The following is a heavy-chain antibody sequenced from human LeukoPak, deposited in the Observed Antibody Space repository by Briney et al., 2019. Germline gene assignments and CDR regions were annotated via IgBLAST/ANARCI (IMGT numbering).Heavy chain of an antibody. D-gene: IGHD3-22*01. V-gene: IGHV4-34*01. Sequence: SETLSLTCAVYGGSFSGYYWSWIRQPPGKGLEWIGEINHSGSTNYNPSLKSRVTISVDTSKNQFSLKLSSVTAADTAVYYCARGRPSPSYYYDSSGYWDYWGQGTLVTVSS. CDR1: GGSFSGYY. CDR3: ARGRPSPSYYYDSSGYWDY. CDR2: INHSGST. J-gene: IGHJ4*02.